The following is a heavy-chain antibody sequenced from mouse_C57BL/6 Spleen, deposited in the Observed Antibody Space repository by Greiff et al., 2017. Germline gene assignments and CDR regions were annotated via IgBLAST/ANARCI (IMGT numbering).Heavy chain of an antibody. D-gene: IGHD1-1*01. Sequence: VQLQQSGPELVKPGASVKISCKASGYAFSSSWMNWVKQRPGKGLEWIGRIYPGDGGTNYNGKFKGKATLTADKSSSTAYIALSSLTSEDSAVYFCARSLLLRDYYAMDYWGQGTSVTVSS. J-gene: IGHJ4*01. CDR3: ARSLLLRDYYAMDY. CDR1: GYAFSSSW. CDR2: IYPGDGGT. V-gene: IGHV1-82*01.